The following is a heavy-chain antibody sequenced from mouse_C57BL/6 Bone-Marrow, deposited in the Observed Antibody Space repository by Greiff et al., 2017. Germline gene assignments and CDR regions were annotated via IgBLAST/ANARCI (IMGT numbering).Heavy chain of an antibody. CDR3: TTVGHGSSSEGDAY. J-gene: IGHJ3*01. CDR1: GFNIKDDY. D-gene: IGHD1-1*01. CDR2: IDPENGDT. V-gene: IGHV14-4*01. Sequence: EVKLQESGAELVRPGASVKLSCTASGFNIKDDYMHWVKQRPEQGLEWIGWIDPENGDTEYASKFQGKATITPDPSSNTASLQLSSLTSEDTAVYYCTTVGHGSSSEGDAYWDQGTLVTVSA.